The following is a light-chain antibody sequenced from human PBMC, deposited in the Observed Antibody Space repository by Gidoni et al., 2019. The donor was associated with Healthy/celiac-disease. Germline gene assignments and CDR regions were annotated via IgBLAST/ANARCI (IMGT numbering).Light chain of an antibody. J-gene: IGKJ4*01. V-gene: IGKV3-11*01. Sequence: PATLSLSPGERPTRSCRASQSVSSYLAWYQQKPGQAPRLLIYDASNRATGIPARFSGSGSGTDFTLTISSLEPEDFAVYYCQQRSNWPLVTFGGGTKVEIK. CDR3: QQRSNWPLVT. CDR2: DAS. CDR1: QSVSSY.